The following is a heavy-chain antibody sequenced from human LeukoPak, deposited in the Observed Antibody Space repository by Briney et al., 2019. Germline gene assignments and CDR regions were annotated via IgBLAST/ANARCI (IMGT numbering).Heavy chain of an antibody. V-gene: IGHV3-21*04. Sequence: PGGSLRLSCAASGFNFSRYSMTWVRQAPGKGLEWVSSISSSSRYIYYEDSVKGRFTISRDNAKNSLYLQMNSLRAEDTALYYCAKDLGSWYCSGGSCYARVHYYGMDVWGQGTTVTVSS. CDR3: AKDLGSWYCSGGSCYARVHYYGMDV. CDR2: ISSSSRYI. D-gene: IGHD2-15*01. CDR1: GFNFSRYS. J-gene: IGHJ6*02.